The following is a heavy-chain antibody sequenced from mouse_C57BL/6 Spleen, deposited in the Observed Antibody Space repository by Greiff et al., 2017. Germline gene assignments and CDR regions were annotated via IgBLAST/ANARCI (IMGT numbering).Heavy chain of an antibody. CDR1: GYTFTSYW. CDR2: IDPSDSET. D-gene: IGHD5-5*01. Sequence: VQLQQPGAELVRPGSSVKLSCKASGYTFTSYWMHWVKQRPIQGLEWIGNIDPSDSETHYNQKFKDKATLTVDKSSSTAYMQLSSLTSEDSAVYYCAGGRLPRPVAYWGQGTLVTVSA. CDR3: AGGRLPRPVAY. J-gene: IGHJ3*01. V-gene: IGHV1-52*01.